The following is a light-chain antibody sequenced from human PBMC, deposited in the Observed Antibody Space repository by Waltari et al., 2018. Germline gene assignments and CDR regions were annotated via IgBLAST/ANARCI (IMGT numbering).Light chain of an antibody. CDR2: EVT. CDR1: SSDVGANNF. Sequence: QSALTQPASVSGSPGQSIAISCIGTSSDVGANNFPSWYQQHPGRAPKLMIHEVTKRPSGVSTRFPGSKSGNTASLTISGLQAEDEADYYCCSYTTIGPVLIGGGTKVTVL. J-gene: IGLJ2*01. CDR3: CSYTTIGPVL. V-gene: IGLV2-23*02.